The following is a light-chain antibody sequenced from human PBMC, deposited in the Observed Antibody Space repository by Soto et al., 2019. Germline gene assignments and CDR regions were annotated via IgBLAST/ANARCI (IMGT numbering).Light chain of an antibody. CDR3: CSYSSPNKLL. J-gene: IGLJ3*02. Sequence: QSALTQPASVSGSPGQSITISCTGTSNDIGNYNLVSWYQQNPGKAPKLVIYEATKRPSVVSNRFSGSKSGDTASLTISGLQAEDEADYYCCSYSSPNKLLFGGGTQLTVL. CDR1: SNDIGNYNL. CDR2: EAT. V-gene: IGLV2-23*01.